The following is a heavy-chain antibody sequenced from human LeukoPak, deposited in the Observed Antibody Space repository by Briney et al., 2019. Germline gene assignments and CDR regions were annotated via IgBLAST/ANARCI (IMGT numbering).Heavy chain of an antibody. CDR2: IIPIFGTA. Sequence: ASVKVSCKASGYTFTSYFMHWVRQAPGQGLEWMGGIIPIFGTANYAQKFQGRVTITADESTSTAYMELSSLRSEDTAVYYCARDPILTGYYFDYWGQGTLVTVSS. J-gene: IGHJ4*02. V-gene: IGHV1-69*13. CDR3: ARDPILTGYYFDY. D-gene: IGHD3-9*01. CDR1: GYTFTSYF.